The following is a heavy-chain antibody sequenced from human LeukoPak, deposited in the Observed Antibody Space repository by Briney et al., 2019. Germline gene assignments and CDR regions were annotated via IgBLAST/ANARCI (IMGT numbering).Heavy chain of an antibody. CDR3: AKAPVTTCRGAYCYPFDY. CDR1: GFTLSSYA. Sequence: GGSLRLSCAASGFTLSSYAMSWVRQAPGKGLEWVSAISDGGNTYHADSVKGRFTISRDSSKNTLFLQMNRLRPEDAAVYYCAKAPVTTCRGAYCYPFDYWGQGTLVTVSS. V-gene: IGHV3-23*01. CDR2: ISDGGNT. J-gene: IGHJ4*02. D-gene: IGHD2-21*01.